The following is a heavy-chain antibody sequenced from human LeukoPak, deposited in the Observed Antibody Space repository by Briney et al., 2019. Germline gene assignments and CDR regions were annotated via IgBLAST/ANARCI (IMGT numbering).Heavy chain of an antibody. CDR1: GFTLSSYW. V-gene: IGHV3-7*04. Sequence: GGSLRLSCAASGFTLSSYWMAWVRQVPGRGLEWVANIKQDGSQTYYVDSVRGRFTISRDNAKNSLYLQMNSLTAEDTAVYYCARLYCSGATCYANLDYWGQGTLVAVSS. D-gene: IGHD2-15*01. CDR3: ARLYCSGATCYANLDY. CDR2: IKQDGSQT. J-gene: IGHJ4*02.